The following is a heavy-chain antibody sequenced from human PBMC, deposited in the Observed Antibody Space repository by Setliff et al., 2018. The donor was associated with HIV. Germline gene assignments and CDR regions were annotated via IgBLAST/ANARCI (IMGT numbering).Heavy chain of an antibody. J-gene: IGHJ4*02. D-gene: IGHD6-19*01. CDR2: IGIKAYGGTT. CDR1: GFTFGDYA. V-gene: IGHV3-49*04. Sequence: GGSLRLSCTASGFTFGDYAMSWVRQAPGKGLEWVGFIGIKAYGGTTEYAASVKGRFTISRDDSKSIAYLQMNSLKTEDTAVYYCTRDGQWLVRYFDYWGQGTLVTVSS. CDR3: TRDGQWLVRYFDY.